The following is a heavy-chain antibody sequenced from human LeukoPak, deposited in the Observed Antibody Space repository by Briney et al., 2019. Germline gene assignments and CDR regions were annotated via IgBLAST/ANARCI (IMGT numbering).Heavy chain of an antibody. CDR3: GRARESYGLEHPFDP. CDR2: ISSSSSYI. CDR1: RFTFSDYS. D-gene: IGHD5-18*01. Sequence: GGSLRLSCAASRFTFSDYSMNWVRRAPGKGVEWVSSISSSSSYIYYADRVKGRFTISRDNAKNSLYLQMHSLRAEDSAVYYGGRARESYGLEHPFDPRGQGTLVTVSS. J-gene: IGHJ5*02. V-gene: IGHV3-21*01.